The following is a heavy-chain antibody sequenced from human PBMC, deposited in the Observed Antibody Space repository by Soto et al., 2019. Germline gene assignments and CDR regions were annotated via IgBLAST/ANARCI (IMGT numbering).Heavy chain of an antibody. D-gene: IGHD6-19*01. Sequence: GASVKVSCKASGYTFTSYYMHWVRQAPGQGLEWMGIINPSGGSTSYAQKFQGRVTMTRDTSTSTVYMELSSLRSEDTAVYYCARHAVAGTEAGWFDPWGQGTLVTVSS. J-gene: IGHJ5*02. CDR2: INPSGGST. V-gene: IGHV1-46*01. CDR3: ARHAVAGTEAGWFDP. CDR1: GYTFTSYY.